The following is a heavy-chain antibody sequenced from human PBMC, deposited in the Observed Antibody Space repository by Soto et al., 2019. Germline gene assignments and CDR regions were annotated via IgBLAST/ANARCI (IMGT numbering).Heavy chain of an antibody. V-gene: IGHV3-21*01. CDR2: ISSSSSYI. CDR1: GFTFSSYS. D-gene: IGHD2-21*01. J-gene: IGHJ4*02. CDR3: ARAALAVRGFDY. Sequence: EVQLVESGGGLVKPGGSLRLSCAASGFTFSSYSMNWVRQAPGKGLEWVSSISSSSSYIYYADSVKGRFTISRDNAKNSLYLQMNSLRAEDTAVYYCARAALAVRGFDYWGQGTLVTVSS.